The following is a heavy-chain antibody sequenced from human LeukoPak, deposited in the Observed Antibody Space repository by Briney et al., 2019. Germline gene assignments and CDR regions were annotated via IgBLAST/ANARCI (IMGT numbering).Heavy chain of an antibody. CDR2: INPTGGST. D-gene: IGHD3-3*01. CDR1: GYTFTSYY. CDR3: ARDLERFLEWSNAFDI. V-gene: IGHV1-46*01. J-gene: IGHJ3*02. Sequence: GASAKVSCKSSGYTFTSYYMHWVRQAPGQGLEWMGIINPTGGSTSYAQKLQGRVTMTRDTSTSTVYMELSSLRSEDTAVYYCARDLERFLEWSNAFDIWGQGTMVTVSS.